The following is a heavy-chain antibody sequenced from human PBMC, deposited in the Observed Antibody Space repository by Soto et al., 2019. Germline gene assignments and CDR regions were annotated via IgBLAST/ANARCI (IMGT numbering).Heavy chain of an antibody. D-gene: IGHD3-10*01. J-gene: IGHJ4*02. CDR2: VGRFGNT. V-gene: IGHV3-23*01. CDR3: AREGRLRSPVGDYFVS. CDR1: GFSFPDYD. Sequence: EVALLDSGGHLVQPGGSLRLSCEASGFSFPDYDMNWVRQTPGKGLEWVSAVGRFGNTYYRDYVRRRFTISRDDSRNTVYLQMNSRRVEDTAVYFCAREGRLRSPVGDYFVSLAQGSLVTVSS.